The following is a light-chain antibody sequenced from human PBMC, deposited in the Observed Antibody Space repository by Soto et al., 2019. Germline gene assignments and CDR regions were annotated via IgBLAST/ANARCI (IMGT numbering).Light chain of an antibody. Sequence: EVVLTQSPGTLSLSPGERATLACRASQSISYNLAWYPQKPGRTPRLLIYDASDRAAGIPARFSGSGSGTDFTLSISSLEPEDFGVYYCQQRSKWPPITFGQGTRLESK. CDR2: DAS. V-gene: IGKV3-11*01. J-gene: IGKJ5*01. CDR1: QSISYN. CDR3: QQRSKWPPIT.